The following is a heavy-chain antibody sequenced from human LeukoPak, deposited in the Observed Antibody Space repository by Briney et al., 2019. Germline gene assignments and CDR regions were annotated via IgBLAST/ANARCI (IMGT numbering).Heavy chain of an antibody. J-gene: IGHJ6*03. CDR3: ARDLYSSGWPRLYYYYYYMDV. D-gene: IGHD6-19*01. V-gene: IGHV1-2*02. CDR1: GYTFTGYY. Sequence: GASVKVSCKASGYTFTGYYMHWVRQAPGQGLEWMGWINPNSGGTNYAQKFQGRVTMTRDTSISTAYMELSRLRSDDTAVYYCARDLYSSGWPRLYYYYYYMDVWGKGTTVTISS. CDR2: INPNSGGT.